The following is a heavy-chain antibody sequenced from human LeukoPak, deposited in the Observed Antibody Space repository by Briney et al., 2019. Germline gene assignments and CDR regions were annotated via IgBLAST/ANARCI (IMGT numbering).Heavy chain of an antibody. Sequence: GASVKVSCKASGYTFTGYYIHWVRQAPGQGLEWMGWINPNSGGTNYAQKFQGRVTMTRDTSISTAYMELSRLRSDDTAVYYCAKDIVVVPAAPDAFDIWGQGTMVTVSS. D-gene: IGHD2-2*01. CDR2: INPNSGGT. CDR3: AKDIVVVPAAPDAFDI. J-gene: IGHJ3*02. CDR1: GYTFTGYY. V-gene: IGHV1-2*02.